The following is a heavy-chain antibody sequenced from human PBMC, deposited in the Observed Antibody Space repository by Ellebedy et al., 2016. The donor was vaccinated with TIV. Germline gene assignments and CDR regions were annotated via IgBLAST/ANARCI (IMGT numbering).Heavy chain of an antibody. CDR2: ISYDGSNK. J-gene: IGHJ3*01. V-gene: IGHV3-30*03. CDR3: VTDGSYGDYRSPTHAFEF. Sequence: GESLKISCAASGFTFSSYGMHWVRQAPGKGLEWLAFISYDGSNKYYADSVKGRFTISRDNAQNSLYLQMNGLGADDTAVYYCVTDGSYGDYRSPTHAFEFWGQGTMVTVSS. CDR1: GFTFSSYG. D-gene: IGHD4-17*01.